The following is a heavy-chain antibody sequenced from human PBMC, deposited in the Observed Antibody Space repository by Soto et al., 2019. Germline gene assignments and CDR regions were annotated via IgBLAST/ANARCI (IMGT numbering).Heavy chain of an antibody. CDR1: GGTFSSYA. CDR2: IIPIFGTA. V-gene: IGHV1-69*12. J-gene: IGHJ6*02. D-gene: IGHD5-18*01. Sequence: QVQLVQSGAEVKKPGSSVKVSCKASGGTFSSYASSWVRQAPGQGLEWMGGIIPIFGTANYAQKFQGRVTITADESTSTADMELSSLRSEDTAVYSCASHSYGYFPHYYHGMDVWGQGTTVTVSS. CDR3: ASHSYGYFPHYYHGMDV.